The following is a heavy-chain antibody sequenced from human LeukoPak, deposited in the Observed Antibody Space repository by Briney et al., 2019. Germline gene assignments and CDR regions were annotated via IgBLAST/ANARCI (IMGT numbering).Heavy chain of an antibody. D-gene: IGHD3-10*01. CDR3: ARVGKPYYYYMDV. CDR1: GASISIYY. CDR2: ISTSGST. J-gene: IGHJ6*03. Sequence: SETLSLTCTVSGASISIYYWSWIRQPAGKGLEWIGRISTSGSTDYTSSLKSRVTMSLDTSKNQFSLNLSSVTAADTAVYYCARVGKPYYYYMDVWGKGTTVTISS. V-gene: IGHV4-4*07.